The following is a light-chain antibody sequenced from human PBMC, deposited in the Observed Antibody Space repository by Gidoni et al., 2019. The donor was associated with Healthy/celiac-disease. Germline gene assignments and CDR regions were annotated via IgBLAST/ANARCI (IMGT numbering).Light chain of an antibody. Sequence: DIVRTQSPDSLAVSLGERATINCKSSQSVLYSSNNKNYLAWYQQKPGQPPKLLIYWASTRESGVPDRFSGSGSGTDITLTISSLQAEDVAVYYCQQYYSTPYTFGQXTKLEIK. CDR3: QQYYSTPYT. CDR2: WAS. V-gene: IGKV4-1*01. CDR1: QSVLYSSNNKNY. J-gene: IGKJ2*01.